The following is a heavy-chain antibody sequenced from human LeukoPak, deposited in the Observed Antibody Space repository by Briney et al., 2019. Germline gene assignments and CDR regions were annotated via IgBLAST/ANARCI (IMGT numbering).Heavy chain of an antibody. CDR2: IYYSGST. Sequence: PSETLSLTCTVSGGSISSGGYYWSWIRQHPGKGLEWIVYIYYSGSTYYNPSLKSRVTISVDTSKNQFSLKLSSVTAADTAVYYCARGGGIAAAGTALDWFDPWGQGTLVTVSS. J-gene: IGHJ5*02. CDR1: GGSISSGGYY. CDR3: ARGGGIAAAGTALDWFDP. D-gene: IGHD6-13*01. V-gene: IGHV4-31*03.